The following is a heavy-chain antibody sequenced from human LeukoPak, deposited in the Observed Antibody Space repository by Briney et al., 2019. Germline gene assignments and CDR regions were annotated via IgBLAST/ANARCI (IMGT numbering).Heavy chain of an antibody. CDR3: ARDALSLHSSSPLDY. D-gene: IGHD6-13*01. J-gene: IGHJ4*02. CDR1: GFTFSGFS. CDR2: VTGSGGST. V-gene: IGHV3-23*01. Sequence: QPGGSLRLSCAASGFTFSGFSMTWVRQAPGKGLEWVSTVTGSGGSTYYADSVKGRFTNSRDNSKNTLYLQMNSLRAEDTAVYYCARDALSLHSSSPLDYWGQGTLVTVSS.